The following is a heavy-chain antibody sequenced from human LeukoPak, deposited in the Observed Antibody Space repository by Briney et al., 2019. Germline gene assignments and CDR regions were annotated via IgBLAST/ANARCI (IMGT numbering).Heavy chain of an antibody. V-gene: IGHV3-7*01. J-gene: IGHJ4*02. CDR1: GFTFRSTW. D-gene: IGHD3-22*01. Sequence: GGSLRLPCAASGFTFRSTWMGSVRQAPGKGLEWVAKIKQDGSEKYYVDSVKGRFTISRDNAKNSLYLQMNSLRAHDTAVYCCARDCNSSGFLDYWGQGTLVTVSS. CDR2: IKQDGSEK. CDR3: ARDCNSSGFLDY.